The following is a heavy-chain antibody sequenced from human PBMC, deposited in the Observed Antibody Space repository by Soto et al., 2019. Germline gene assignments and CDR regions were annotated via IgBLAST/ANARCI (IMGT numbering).Heavy chain of an antibody. Sequence: GGYLRLSCAASGFTFSDYYMSWVRQAPGKGLEGVSYFSNSGTIKYCAHSAQGRFTISKDDSKSSLYLEMNSLRAEDTAVYYCARESWPGYKSGCYSIDSWGQGALVPVSP. CDR1: GFTFSDYY. V-gene: IGHV3-11*01. D-gene: IGHD2-15*01. CDR2: FSNSGTIK. CDR3: ARESWPGYKSGCYSIDS. J-gene: IGHJ4*02.